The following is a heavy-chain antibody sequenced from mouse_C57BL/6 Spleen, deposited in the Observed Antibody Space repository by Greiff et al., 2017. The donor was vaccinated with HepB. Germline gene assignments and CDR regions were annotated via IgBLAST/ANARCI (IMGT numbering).Heavy chain of an antibody. J-gene: IGHJ2*01. Sequence: VQLQGSGAELARPGASVKLSCKASGYTFTSYGISWVKQRTGQGLEWIGEIYPRSGNTYYNEKFKGKATLTADKSSSTAYMQLSSLTSEDSAVYYCARRGNWDAYYFDYWGQGTTLTVSS. D-gene: IGHD4-1*01. V-gene: IGHV1-81*01. CDR1: GYTFTSYG. CDR2: IYPRSGNT. CDR3: ARRGNWDAYYFDY.